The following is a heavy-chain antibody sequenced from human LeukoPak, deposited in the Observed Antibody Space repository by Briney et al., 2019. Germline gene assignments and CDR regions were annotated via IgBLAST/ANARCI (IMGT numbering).Heavy chain of an antibody. V-gene: IGHV4-30-4*01. D-gene: IGHD2-2*01. CDR2: IYYSGST. Sequence: PSETLSLTCTVSGGSISSGDYYWSWIRQPPGKGLEWIGYIYYSGSTCYNPSLKSRVTISVDTSKNQFSLKLSSVTAADTAVYYCARDLSLGGVPAALFDCWGQGTLVTVSS. CDR3: ARDLSLGGVPAALFDC. J-gene: IGHJ4*02. CDR1: GGSISSGDYY.